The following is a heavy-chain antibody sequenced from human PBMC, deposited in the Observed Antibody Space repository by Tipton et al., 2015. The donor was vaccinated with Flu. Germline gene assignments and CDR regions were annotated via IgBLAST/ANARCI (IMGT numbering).Heavy chain of an antibody. V-gene: IGHV4-39*01. J-gene: IGHJ5*02. CDR1: GGSISSSSYY. CDR2: IYYSGST. D-gene: IGHD3-3*01. Sequence: TLSLTCTVSGGSISSSSYYWGWIRQPPGKGLEWIGSIYYSGSTYYNPSLKSRVAIPEDTSKNQFSLKLSSVTAADTAVYYCARHKFATIFGVVSNWFDPWGQGTLVTVSS. CDR3: ARHKFATIFGVVSNWFDP.